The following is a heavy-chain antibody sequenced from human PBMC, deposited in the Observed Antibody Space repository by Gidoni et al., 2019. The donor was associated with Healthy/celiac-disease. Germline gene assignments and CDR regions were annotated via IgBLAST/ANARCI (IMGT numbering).Heavy chain of an antibody. V-gene: IGHV4-31*03. J-gene: IGHJ5*02. CDR2: IYYSGST. CDR3: ARVGYYDSRNGFDP. D-gene: IGHD3-9*01. Sequence: QVQLQESGPGLVKPSQTLSLTCTVSGGSISSGGYYWSWSRQHPGKGLEWIGYIYYSGSTYYNPSLKSRVTISVDTSKNQFSLKRSCVTAADTAVYYCARVGYYDSRNGFDPWGQGTLVTVSS. CDR1: GGSISSGGYY.